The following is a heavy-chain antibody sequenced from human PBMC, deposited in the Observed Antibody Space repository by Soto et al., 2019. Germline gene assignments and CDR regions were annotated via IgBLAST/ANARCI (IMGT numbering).Heavy chain of an antibody. CDR2: INHSGST. J-gene: IGHJ6*02. D-gene: IGHD3-3*01. V-gene: IGHV4-34*01. Sequence: PSETLSLTCAVYGGSFSGYYWSWIRQPPGKGLEWIGEINHSGSTNYNPSLKSRVTISVDTSKNQFSLKLSSVTAADTAVYYCARLRGRITIFGVVPYGMDVWGQGTTVTVSS. CDR3: ARLRGRITIFGVVPYGMDV. CDR1: GGSFSGYY.